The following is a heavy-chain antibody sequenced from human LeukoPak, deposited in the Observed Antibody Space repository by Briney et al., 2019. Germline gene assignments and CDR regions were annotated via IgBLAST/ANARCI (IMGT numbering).Heavy chain of an antibody. CDR1: GASISSSSHY. D-gene: IGHD5-12*01. V-gene: IGHV4-61*01. CDR3: AREGYSGYDFDY. J-gene: IGHJ4*02. Sequence: KTSETLSLTCTVSGASISSSSHYWGWIRQPPGKGLEWIGYIYYSGSTNYNPSLKSRVTISVDTSKNQFSLKLSSVTAADTAVYYCAREGYSGYDFDYWGQGTLVTVSS. CDR2: IYYSGST.